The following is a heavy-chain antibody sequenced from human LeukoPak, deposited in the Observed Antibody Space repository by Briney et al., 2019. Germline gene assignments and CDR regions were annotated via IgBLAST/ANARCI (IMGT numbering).Heavy chain of an antibody. Sequence: GGSLRLPCAASGFAFTYYAMTWVRQAPGKGLEWVAFIRYDGSNKYYADSVKGRFTISRDNSKNTLYLQMNSLRAEDTAVYYCAKDLIASGSYGFNWGQGTLVTVSS. CDR3: AKDLIASGSYGFN. CDR2: IRYDGSNK. D-gene: IGHD1-26*01. J-gene: IGHJ4*02. CDR1: GFAFTYYA. V-gene: IGHV3-30*02.